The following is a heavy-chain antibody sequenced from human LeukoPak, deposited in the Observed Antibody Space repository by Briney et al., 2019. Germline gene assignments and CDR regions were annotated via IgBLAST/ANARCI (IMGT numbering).Heavy chain of an antibody. CDR2: ITPIFDTP. Sequence: WASVKVSCKVSGGTFSNDSITWVRQAPGQGLERVGGITPIFDTPNYAPKLQGRLTINADGSTSTVYMELRSLRSEDTAVYFCARGPPPLYSGSYRPLDHWGQGTLVTVSS. CDR1: GGTFSNDS. CDR3: ARGPPPLYSGSYRPLDH. J-gene: IGHJ4*02. V-gene: IGHV1-69*13. D-gene: IGHD1-26*01.